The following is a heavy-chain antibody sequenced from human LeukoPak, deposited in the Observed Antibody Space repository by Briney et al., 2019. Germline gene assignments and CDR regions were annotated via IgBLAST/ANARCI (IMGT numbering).Heavy chain of an antibody. Sequence: GGSLRLSCAASGFTFSSYGMHWVRQAPGKGLEWVAFIRSDGSNKYYADSVKGRFTISRDNSKNTLYLQLNSLRAKDTAVYYCAKIMDRDIVATIRLGSQYYFDYWGQGTLVTVSS. CDR2: IRSDGSNK. D-gene: IGHD5-12*01. J-gene: IGHJ4*02. V-gene: IGHV3-30*02. CDR3: AKIMDRDIVATIRLGSQYYFDY. CDR1: GFTFSSYG.